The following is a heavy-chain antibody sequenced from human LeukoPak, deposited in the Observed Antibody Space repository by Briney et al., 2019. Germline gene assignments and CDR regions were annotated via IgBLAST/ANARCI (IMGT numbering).Heavy chain of an antibody. Sequence: SETLSLTCAVSGYSISSGYYWGWIRQPPGKGLEWIRSIYHSGSTYYNPSLKSRVTISVDTSKNQFSLKLSSVTAADTAVYYCASLYDYVWGSYRYTYRVDYWGQGTLVTVSS. CDR1: GYSISSGYY. V-gene: IGHV4-38-2*01. CDR3: ASLYDYVWGSYRYTYRVDY. D-gene: IGHD3-16*02. CDR2: IYHSGST. J-gene: IGHJ4*02.